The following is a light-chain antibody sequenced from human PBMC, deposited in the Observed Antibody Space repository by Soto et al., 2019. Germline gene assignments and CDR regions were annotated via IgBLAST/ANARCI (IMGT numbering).Light chain of an antibody. CDR2: RDS. CDR3: QVWDSSTVV. V-gene: IGLV3-9*01. Sequence: SYELTQPLSVSVALGQTASISCGGNNIGSKNVHWYQQKPGQAPVLVICRDSNRPSGIPERFSGSNSGNTATLTISRAQAGDEADYYCQVWDSSTVVFGGGTKLTVL. CDR1: NIGSKN. J-gene: IGLJ2*01.